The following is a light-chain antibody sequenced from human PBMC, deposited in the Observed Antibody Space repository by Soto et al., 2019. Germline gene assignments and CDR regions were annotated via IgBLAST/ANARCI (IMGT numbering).Light chain of an antibody. CDR3: QQRSQWPLT. CDR1: QRVSSY. Sequence: ESVMMQSPATLSSLPGERATLACGASQRVSSYLAWYEQNPGQAPRLLIYVASNRPTGIPVRFTGSASGAYFSLTISSLEPEHVAVYYCQQRSQWPLTLGGGIKV. J-gene: IGKJ4*02. CDR2: VAS. V-gene: IGKV3-11*01.